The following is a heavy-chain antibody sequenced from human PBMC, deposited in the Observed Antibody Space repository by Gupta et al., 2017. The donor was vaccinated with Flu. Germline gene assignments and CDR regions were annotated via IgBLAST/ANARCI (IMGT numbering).Heavy chain of an antibody. CDR3: ARDYPPCSGGSCTNSYYYYGMDV. J-gene: IGHJ6*02. Sequence: QVQLQQWGAGLLKPSETLSLTCAVYGGSFSGYYWSWIRQPPGKGLEWIGEINHSGSTNYNPSLKSRVTISVDTSKNQFSRKLSSVTAADTAVYYCARDYPPCSGGSCTNSYYYYGMDVWGQGTTVTVSS. CDR2: INHSGST. V-gene: IGHV4-34*01. CDR1: GGSFSGYY. D-gene: IGHD2-15*01.